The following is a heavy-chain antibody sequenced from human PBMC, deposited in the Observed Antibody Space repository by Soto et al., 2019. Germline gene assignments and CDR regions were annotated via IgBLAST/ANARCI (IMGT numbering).Heavy chain of an antibody. CDR2: IYYSGST. Sequence: SETLSLTCTVSGGSISSGGYYWSWIRQRPGKGLEWIGYIYYSGSTYYNPSLKSRVTISVDTSKNQFSLKLSSVTAADTAVYYCARCGYRGYDNGPFDYWGQGTLVTVSS. CDR1: GGSISSGGYY. D-gene: IGHD5-12*01. CDR3: ARCGYRGYDNGPFDY. V-gene: IGHV4-31*03. J-gene: IGHJ4*02.